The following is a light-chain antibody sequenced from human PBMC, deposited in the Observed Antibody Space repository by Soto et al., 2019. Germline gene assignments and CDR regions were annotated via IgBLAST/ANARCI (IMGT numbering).Light chain of an antibody. V-gene: IGLV2-14*03. CDR1: SSDIGGYNH. CDR2: NVS. J-gene: IGLJ1*01. CDR3: CSFAGSGTGV. Sequence: QSVLTQPASVSGSPGQSITISCTGASSDIGGYNHVSWYQQHPGKAPKLIIYNVSHRPSGVSTRFSGSKYGNTASLIIAGLQAEDEADYYCCSFAGSGTGVFGTGTKVTVL.